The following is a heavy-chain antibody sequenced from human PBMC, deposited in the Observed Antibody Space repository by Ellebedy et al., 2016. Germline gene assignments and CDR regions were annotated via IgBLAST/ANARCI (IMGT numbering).Heavy chain of an antibody. J-gene: IGHJ4*02. CDR1: GFAFRSYW. CDR3: VRDRTRENLGSGTSDF. V-gene: IGHV3-7*01. D-gene: IGHD3-10*01. Sequence: GGSLRLSCTASGFAFRSYWMSWVRLAPGKGLEWVANINRDATEKNYLPSVEGRFTISRDSDRNSLFLRMSSLRVEDTGVYFCVRDRTRENLGSGTSDFWGQGTQVTVSS. CDR2: INRDATEK.